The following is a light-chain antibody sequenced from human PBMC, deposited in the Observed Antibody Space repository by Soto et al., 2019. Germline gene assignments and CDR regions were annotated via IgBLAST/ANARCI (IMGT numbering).Light chain of an antibody. J-gene: IGKJ5*01. Sequence: DIQMTQSPSTLSASVGDRVTITCRASQSISPWLAWYQQKPGKAPKLLIYKASSLESGVPSRFSGSGSGTEFTLTISSLQPEDFATYYCQHYNSYPITFGQGIRLEIK. CDR2: KAS. V-gene: IGKV1-5*03. CDR1: QSISPW. CDR3: QHYNSYPIT.